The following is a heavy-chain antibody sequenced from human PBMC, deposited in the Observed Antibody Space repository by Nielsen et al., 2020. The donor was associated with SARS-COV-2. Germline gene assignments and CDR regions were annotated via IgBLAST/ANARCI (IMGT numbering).Heavy chain of an antibody. V-gene: IGHV3-73*01. D-gene: IGHD2-2*01. J-gene: IGHJ5*02. Sequence: GESLKISCAASGFTFSGSAMHWVRQASGKGLEWVGRIRSKANSYATAYAASVKGRFTISRDDSKNTAYLQMNSLKTEDTAVYYCHSACVVVPAAIEDPIDPWGQGTLVTVSS. CDR3: HSACVVVPAAIEDPIDP. CDR1: GFTFSGSA. CDR2: IRSKANSYAT.